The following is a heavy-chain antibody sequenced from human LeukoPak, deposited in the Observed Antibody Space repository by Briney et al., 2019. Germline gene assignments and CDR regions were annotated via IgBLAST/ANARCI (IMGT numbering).Heavy chain of an antibody. J-gene: IGHJ3*02. D-gene: IGHD3-10*01. CDR2: ISYDGSDK. V-gene: IGHV3-30*04. CDR3: ARDIGYYGSGENDALDI. Sequence: GGSQRLSCAASGFTFSNYAMHWVRQAPGKGLEWVAVISYDGSDKYYADSVKGRFTISRDSSKNTLYLQLNSLRAEDTAVYYCARDIGYYGSGENDALDIWGQGTMVTVSS. CDR1: GFTFSNYA.